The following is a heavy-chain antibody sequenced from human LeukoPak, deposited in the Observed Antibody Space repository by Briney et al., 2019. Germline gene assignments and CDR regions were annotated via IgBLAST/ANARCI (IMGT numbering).Heavy chain of an antibody. J-gene: IGHJ3*02. Sequence: GGSLRLSCAASGFTVSSNYMSWVRQAPGKGLEWVSVIYSGGSTYYADSVKGRFTISRDNSKKTLYLQMNSLRAEDTAVYYCARDDGRRDAFDIWGQGTMVTVSS. V-gene: IGHV3-53*01. CDR2: IYSGGST. CDR1: GFTVSSNY. CDR3: ARDDGRRDAFDI. D-gene: IGHD5-24*01.